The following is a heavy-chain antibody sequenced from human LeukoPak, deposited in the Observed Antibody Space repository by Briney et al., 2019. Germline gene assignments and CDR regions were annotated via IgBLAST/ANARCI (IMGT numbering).Heavy chain of an antibody. Sequence: PGGSLRLSCAASGFTFSDHFMDWVRQAPGKGLEWIARSRNKANSYTTEYAASVRGRFIISRDESKNSLHLQMNSLKTEDTAVYYCVRGYNSFDSWGQGTLVTVSS. V-gene: IGHV3-72*01. D-gene: IGHD5-24*01. J-gene: IGHJ4*02. CDR3: VRGYNSFDS. CDR1: GFTFSDHF. CDR2: SRNKANSYTT.